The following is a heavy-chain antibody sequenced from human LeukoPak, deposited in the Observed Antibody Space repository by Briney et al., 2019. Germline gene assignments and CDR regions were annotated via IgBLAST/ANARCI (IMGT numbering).Heavy chain of an antibody. D-gene: IGHD6-19*01. Sequence: GGSLRLSCAASGFTFSSYAMHWVRQAPGKGLEWVAVISYDGSNKYYADSVKGRFTISRDNSKNTLYLQMDSLRAEDTAVYYCAGDRSYRAVAPQNNFDYWGQGTLVTVSS. CDR3: AGDRSYRAVAPQNNFDY. V-gene: IGHV3-30-3*01. CDR1: GFTFSSYA. CDR2: ISYDGSNK. J-gene: IGHJ4*02.